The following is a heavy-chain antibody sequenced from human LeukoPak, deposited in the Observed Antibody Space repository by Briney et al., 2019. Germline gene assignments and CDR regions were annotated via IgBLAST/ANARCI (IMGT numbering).Heavy chain of an antibody. CDR2: ISSSGSTI. J-gene: IGHJ6*04. Sequence: GGSLRLSCAASGFTFSSYSMNWVRQAPGKGLEWVSSISSSGSTIYYADSVKGRFTISRDNDKNSLYLQMNSLRAEDTAVYYCAELGITMIGGVWGKGTTVTISS. CDR3: AELGITMIGGV. CDR1: GFTFSSYS. V-gene: IGHV3-48*04. D-gene: IGHD3-10*02.